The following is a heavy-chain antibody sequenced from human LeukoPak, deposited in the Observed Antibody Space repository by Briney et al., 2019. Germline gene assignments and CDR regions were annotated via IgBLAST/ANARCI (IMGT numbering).Heavy chain of an antibody. CDR1: GFTFSSYG. CDR3: ARRGFYDTSGYLFDY. D-gene: IGHD3-22*01. Sequence: GGSLRLSCAASGFTFSSYGMHWVRQAPGKGLEWVAVISYDGSNKYYADSVKGRFTISRDNAKNSLYLQMNSLRAEDTAVYYCARRGFYDTSGYLFDYWGQGTLVTVSS. V-gene: IGHV3-30*03. CDR2: ISYDGSNK. J-gene: IGHJ4*02.